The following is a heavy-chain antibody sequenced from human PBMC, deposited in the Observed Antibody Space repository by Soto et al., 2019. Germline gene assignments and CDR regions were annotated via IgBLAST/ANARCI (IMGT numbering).Heavy chain of an antibody. CDR1: GGSISSYY. D-gene: IGHD3-22*01. CDR2: IYYSGST. CDR3: ARVGDDSSGYYYVYDY. V-gene: IGHV4-59*01. Sequence: QVQLQESGPGLVKPSETLSLTCTVSGGSISSYYWSWIRQPPGKGLEWIGYIYYSGSTNYNPSLKSLVTISVDTSKSQFSLKLSSVTAADTAVYYCARVGDDSSGYYYVYDYWGQGTLVTVSS. J-gene: IGHJ4*02.